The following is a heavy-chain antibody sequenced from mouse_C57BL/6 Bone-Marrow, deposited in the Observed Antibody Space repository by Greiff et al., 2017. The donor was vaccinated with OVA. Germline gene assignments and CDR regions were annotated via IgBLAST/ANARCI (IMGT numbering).Heavy chain of an antibody. D-gene: IGHD1-3*01. CDR1: GYTFTSYW. Sequence: QVQLQQPGAELVRPGSSVKLSCKASGYTFTSYWMPWVKQRPIQGLEWIGNIDPSDSDTHYNQKFKDKATLTVDKSSSTAYMQISSLTSEDSAVYYGARLVARAMDDWGQGTSVTVSS. CDR2: IDPSDSDT. V-gene: IGHV1-52*01. J-gene: IGHJ4*01. CDR3: ARLVARAMDD.